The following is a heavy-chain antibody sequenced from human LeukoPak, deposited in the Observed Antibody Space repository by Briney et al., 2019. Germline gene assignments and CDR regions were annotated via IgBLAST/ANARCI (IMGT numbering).Heavy chain of an antibody. CDR1: GGSISSYY. D-gene: IGHD3-10*01. CDR3: ARADYYGSRVYFDY. V-gene: IGHV4-59*01. J-gene: IGHJ4*02. CDR2: IYYSGST. Sequence: PSETLSLTCTVSGGSISSYYWSWIRQPPGKGLEWIGYIYYSGSTNYNPSLKSRVTISVDTSKNQFSLKLSSVTAADTAVYYCARADYYGSRVYFDYCGQGTLVTVSS.